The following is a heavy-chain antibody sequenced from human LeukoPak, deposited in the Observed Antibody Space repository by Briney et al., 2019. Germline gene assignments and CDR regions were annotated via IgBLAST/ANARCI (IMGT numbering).Heavy chain of an antibody. CDR3: ARDQSTYYDFWSGYQEYYFDY. D-gene: IGHD3-3*01. V-gene: IGHV3-30-3*01. Sequence: GGSLRLSCAASGFTFSSYAMHWVRQAPGKGLEWVAVISYDGSNKYYADSVKGRFTISRDNSKNTLYLQMNSLRAEDTAVYYCARDQSTYYDFWSGYQEYYFDYWGQGTLVTVSS. CDR2: ISYDGSNK. CDR1: GFTFSSYA. J-gene: IGHJ4*02.